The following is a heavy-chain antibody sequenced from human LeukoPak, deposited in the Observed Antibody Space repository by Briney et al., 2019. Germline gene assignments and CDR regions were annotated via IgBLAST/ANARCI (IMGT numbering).Heavy chain of an antibody. V-gene: IGHV2-5*01. CDR2: IYWYDEK. J-gene: IGHJ5*02. CDR1: GFSLSTSGVG. D-gene: IGHD3-10*01. Sequence: SGPALVKPTQTLTLTCTFSGFSLSTSGVGVGWIRQPPGKALQWLALIYWYDEKYYSPSLKSRLSISRDTSRNQVVLTMTNMDPLDTGTYFCAHSYYFGSRSYYNVWFAPWGLGTLVSVSS. CDR3: AHSYYFGSRSYYNVWFAP.